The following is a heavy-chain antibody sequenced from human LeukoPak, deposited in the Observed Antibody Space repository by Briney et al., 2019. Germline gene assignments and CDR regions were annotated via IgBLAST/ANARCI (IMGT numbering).Heavy chain of an antibody. CDR3: ARAETYYYDDERRPDAFDI. CDR2: IYSGGST. Sequence: GGSLRLSCAASGFTVSSNYMSWVRQAPGKGLEWVSVIYSGGSTYYADSVKGRFTISRDNSKNTLYLQMNSLRAEDTAVYYCARAETYYYDDERRPDAFDIWGQGTMVTVSS. CDR1: GFTVSSNY. V-gene: IGHV3-53*01. D-gene: IGHD3-22*01. J-gene: IGHJ3*02.